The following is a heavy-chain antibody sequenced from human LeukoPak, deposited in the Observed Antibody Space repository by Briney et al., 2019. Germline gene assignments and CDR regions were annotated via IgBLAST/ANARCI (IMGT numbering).Heavy chain of an antibody. V-gene: IGHV5-51*01. J-gene: IGHJ1*01. Sequence: GESLQISCKGSGYSFTSYWIGWVRQMPGKGLEWMGIIYPGDSDTRYSPSFQGQVTISADKSISTAYLQWSSLKASDTAMYYCARQGFTIVPAAIGYFQHWGQGTLVTVSS. CDR3: ARQGFTIVPAAIGYFQH. CDR2: IYPGDSDT. D-gene: IGHD2-2*01. CDR1: GYSFTSYW.